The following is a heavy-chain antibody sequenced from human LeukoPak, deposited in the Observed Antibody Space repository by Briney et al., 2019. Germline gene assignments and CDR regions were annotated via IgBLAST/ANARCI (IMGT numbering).Heavy chain of an antibody. D-gene: IGHD4/OR15-4a*01. CDR3: ARDTRGPPPDYFLGGWFDP. J-gene: IGHJ5*02. Sequence: SETLSLTCTVSGGSISSYYWSWIRQPPGKGLEWIGYIYYSGSTNYNPSLKSRVTISVDTSKNQFSLKLSSVTAADTAVYYCARDTRGPPPDYFLGGWFDPWGQGTLVTVSS. CDR1: GGSISSYY. CDR2: IYYSGST. V-gene: IGHV4-59*01.